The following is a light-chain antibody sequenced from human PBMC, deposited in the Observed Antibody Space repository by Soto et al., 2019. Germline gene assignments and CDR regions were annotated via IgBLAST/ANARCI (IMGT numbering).Light chain of an antibody. J-gene: IGKJ4*01. Sequence: EIVMTQSPATLSVSPGERATLSCRASQSVRSKLAWYQHKPGQAPRLLIYGASTRATGIPARFSGSGSGTEFTLTISSLQSEDFAVYYSQQYNNWPPLTFGGGTKVEI. CDR2: GAS. V-gene: IGKV3-15*01. CDR3: QQYNNWPPLT. CDR1: QSVRSK.